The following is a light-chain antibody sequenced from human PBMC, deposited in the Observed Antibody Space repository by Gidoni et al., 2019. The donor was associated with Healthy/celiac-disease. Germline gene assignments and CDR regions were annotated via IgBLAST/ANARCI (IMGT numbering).Light chain of an antibody. V-gene: IGKV3-15*01. CDR1: QSVSSN. Sequence: EIVMTQSPATLSVSPGERATSSCRSSQSVSSNLAWYPQKPGQAPRLLIYGASTRATGIPARFSGSGSGTDFTRTISSLQSEDFAVYYCQQYNNWPYTFGQGTKLEIK. CDR3: QQYNNWPYT. CDR2: GAS. J-gene: IGKJ2*01.